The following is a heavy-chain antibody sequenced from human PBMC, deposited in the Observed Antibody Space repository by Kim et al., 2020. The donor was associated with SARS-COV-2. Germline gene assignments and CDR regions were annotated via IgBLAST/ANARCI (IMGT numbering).Heavy chain of an antibody. CDR1: GYSFTSYW. Sequence: GESLQISCKGSGYSFTSYWIGWVRQMPGKGLEWMGIIYPGDSDTRYSPSFQGQVTISADKSISTAYLQWSSLKASDTAMYYCARNQYYYDSSATYYYYGMDVWGQGTTVTVSS. V-gene: IGHV5-51*01. D-gene: IGHD3-22*01. J-gene: IGHJ6*02. CDR2: IYPGDSDT. CDR3: ARNQYYYDSSATYYYYGMDV.